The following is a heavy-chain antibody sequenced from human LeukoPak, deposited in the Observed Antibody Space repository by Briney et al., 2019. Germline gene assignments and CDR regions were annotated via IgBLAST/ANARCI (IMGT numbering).Heavy chain of an antibody. V-gene: IGHV4-34*01. CDR1: GGSFSGYY. J-gene: IGHJ4*02. D-gene: IGHD3-22*01. CDR3: ARANYYDSSGYLYYFDC. CDR2: INHSGST. Sequence: PSETLSLTCAVYGGSFSGYYWSWIRQPPGKGLEWIGEINHSGSTNYNPSLKSRVTISVDTSKNQFSLKLSSVTAADTAVYYCARANYYDSSGYLYYFDCWGQGTLVTVSS.